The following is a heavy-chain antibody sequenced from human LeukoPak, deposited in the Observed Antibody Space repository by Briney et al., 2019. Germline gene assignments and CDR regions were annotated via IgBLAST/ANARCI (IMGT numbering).Heavy chain of an antibody. Sequence: GGSLRLSCAASGFTFSNYGMSWVRQAPGKGLEWVSAISGSGGSTYYADSVKGRFPISRDNSKNMLYLQMNSLRAEDTAVYYCAKDCTNGVCYALDIWGQGTMVTVSS. V-gene: IGHV3-23*01. J-gene: IGHJ3*02. CDR2: ISGSGGST. CDR1: GFTFSNYG. D-gene: IGHD2-8*01. CDR3: AKDCTNGVCYALDI.